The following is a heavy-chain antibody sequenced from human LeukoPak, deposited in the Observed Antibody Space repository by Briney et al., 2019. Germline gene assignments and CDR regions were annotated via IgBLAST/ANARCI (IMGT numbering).Heavy chain of an antibody. CDR1: GGSFSGYY. CDR3: AREGHYYDNSGPYDD. J-gene: IGHJ4*02. Sequence: SETLSLTCAVYGGSFSGYYWSWIRQPPGKGLEWIGEINHSGSTNYNPSLKSRVTISVDTSKNQFSLQLNSVTPEDTAVYYCAREGHYYDNSGPYDDWGQGTLVTVSS. D-gene: IGHD3-22*01. V-gene: IGHV4-34*01. CDR2: INHSGST.